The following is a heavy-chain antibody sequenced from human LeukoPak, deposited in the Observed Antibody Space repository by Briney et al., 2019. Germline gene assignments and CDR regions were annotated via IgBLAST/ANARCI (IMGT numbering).Heavy chain of an antibody. CDR1: GFTFSSYW. CDR3: AKDRGADYFDY. V-gene: IGHV3-7*01. J-gene: IGHJ4*02. CDR2: IKQDGSEK. Sequence: PGGSLRLSCAASGFTFSSYWMSWVRQAPGKGLEWVANIKQDGSEKYYVDSVKGRFTISRDNAKNSLYLQMNSLRAEDTAVYYCAKDRGADYFDYWGQGTLVTVSS.